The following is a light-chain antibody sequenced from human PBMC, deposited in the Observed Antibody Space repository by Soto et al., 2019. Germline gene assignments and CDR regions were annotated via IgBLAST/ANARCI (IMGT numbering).Light chain of an antibody. V-gene: IGLV2-14*01. CDR2: EVS. CDR1: SSDVGDYDY. Sequence: QSALTQPASVSGSPGQSITISCTETSSDVGDYDYVSWYQQHPGTAPKLMIFEVSNRPSGVSHRFSGSKSGNTASLTISGLQPDDEADYYCSSYATRGTPVFGGGTKLTVL. CDR3: SSYATRGTPV. J-gene: IGLJ2*01.